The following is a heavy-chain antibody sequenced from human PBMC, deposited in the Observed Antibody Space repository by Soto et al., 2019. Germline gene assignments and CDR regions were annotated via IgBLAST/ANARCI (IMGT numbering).Heavy chain of an antibody. V-gene: IGHV4-59*12. D-gene: IGHD6-13*01. CDR1: SGSIISYY. CDR2: IYYSGST. CDR3: ARGESSSWSAEYFRH. J-gene: IGHJ1*01. Sequence: SETLSLTCTVSSGSIISYYWSWIRQPPGKGLECIGYIYYSGSTNYNPSLKSRVTISVDTSKNQFSLKLSSVTAADTAVYYCARGESSSWSAEYFRHWGQGTLVTVS.